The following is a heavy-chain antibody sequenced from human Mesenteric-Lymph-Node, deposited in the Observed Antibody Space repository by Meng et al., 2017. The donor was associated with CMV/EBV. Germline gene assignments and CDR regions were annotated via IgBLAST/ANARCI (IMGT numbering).Heavy chain of an antibody. Sequence: ASVKVSCKASGYTFSNHGISWVRQAPGQGLEWMGWISGHSGNTNSAQKYQARVSMTIDTSTSTAYMELRSLRLDDAAVYYCARDGGATPFDYWGQGTLVTVSS. CDR3: ARDGGATPFDY. J-gene: IGHJ4*02. CDR1: GYTFSNHG. V-gene: IGHV1-18*01. D-gene: IGHD1-26*01. CDR2: ISGHSGNT.